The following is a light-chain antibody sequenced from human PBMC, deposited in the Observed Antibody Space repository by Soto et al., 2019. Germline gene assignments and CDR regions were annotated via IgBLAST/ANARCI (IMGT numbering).Light chain of an antibody. Sequence: EIVLTQSPGTLSLSPGDRVTLSCRASQSVSSNYLAWYQQKPGQAPRLLIYATSARATGIPDRLSGSGSGTDFALTISRLEPEDFAMYYCQQYGDYNSPMYSFGQGTRLEI. CDR3: QQYGDYNSPMYS. CDR2: ATS. CDR1: QSVSSNY. J-gene: IGKJ2*03. V-gene: IGKV3-20*01.